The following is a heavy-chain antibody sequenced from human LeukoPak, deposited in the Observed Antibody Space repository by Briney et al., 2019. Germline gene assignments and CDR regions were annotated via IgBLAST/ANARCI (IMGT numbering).Heavy chain of an antibody. CDR3: ARVGGDYYDSSGYYDYYYYYMDV. D-gene: IGHD3-22*01. Sequence: ASVKVSCKASGYTFTSYGISWVRQAPGQGLEWMGWISAYNGNTNYAQKLQGRVTMTTDTSTSTAYMELRSLRSDDTAVYYCARVGGDYYDSSGYYDYYYYYMDVWGKGTTVTVSS. CDR2: ISAYNGNT. CDR1: GYTFTSYG. J-gene: IGHJ6*03. V-gene: IGHV1-18*01.